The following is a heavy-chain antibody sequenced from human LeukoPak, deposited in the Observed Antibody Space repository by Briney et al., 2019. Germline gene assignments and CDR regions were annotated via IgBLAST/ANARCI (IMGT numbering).Heavy chain of an antibody. V-gene: IGHV4-59*01. CDR3: ARDSRYCSSTSCYGRSGFDP. CDR1: GGSISSYY. Sequence: SETLCLTCTVSGGSISSYYWSWIRQPPGKGLEWIGYIYYSGSTNYNPSLKSRVTISVDTSKNQFSLKLSSVTAADTAVYYCARDSRYCSSTSCYGRSGFDPWGQGTLVTVSS. CDR2: IYYSGST. D-gene: IGHD2-2*01. J-gene: IGHJ5*02.